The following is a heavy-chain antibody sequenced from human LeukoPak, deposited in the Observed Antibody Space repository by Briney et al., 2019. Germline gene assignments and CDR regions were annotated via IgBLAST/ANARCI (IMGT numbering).Heavy chain of an antibody. CDR2: TYCRSKWYN. Sequence: SQTLSLTCAISGDSVSSNSAAWNWIRQSPSRGLEWLGRTYCRSKWYNDYAVSVKSRITINPDTSKNQFSLQLNSVTPEDTAVYYCARDHESSGWYRLNYWGQGTLVTVSS. J-gene: IGHJ4*02. CDR1: GDSVSSNSAA. V-gene: IGHV6-1*01. CDR3: ARDHESSGWYRLNY. D-gene: IGHD6-19*01.